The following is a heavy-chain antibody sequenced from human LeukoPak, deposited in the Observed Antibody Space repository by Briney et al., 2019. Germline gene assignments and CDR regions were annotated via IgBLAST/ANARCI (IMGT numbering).Heavy chain of an antibody. CDR2: INHSGST. Sequence: SETLSLTCTVSGGSISSYYWSWIRQPPGKGLEWIGEINHSGSTNYNSSLKSRVTISVDTSKNQFSLKLSSVTAADTAVYYCAREGYSSSWYYFDYWGQGTLVTVSS. V-gene: IGHV4-34*01. J-gene: IGHJ4*02. CDR3: AREGYSSSWYYFDY. D-gene: IGHD6-13*01. CDR1: GGSISSYY.